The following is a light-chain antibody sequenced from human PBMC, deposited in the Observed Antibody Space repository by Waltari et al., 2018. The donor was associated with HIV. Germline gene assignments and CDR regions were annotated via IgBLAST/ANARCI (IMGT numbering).Light chain of an antibody. Sequence: AIQLTQSPSSLSASVGDRVTLTCRASQGIAHALAWYQQKPGKPPKVLIFDASNLEGGVSSRFSGSGSGTEFTLTINSLQSEDFATYFCQQFNSYPNTFGGGTKVEIK. CDR2: DAS. J-gene: IGKJ4*01. CDR3: QQFNSYPNT. V-gene: IGKV1-13*02. CDR1: QGIAHA.